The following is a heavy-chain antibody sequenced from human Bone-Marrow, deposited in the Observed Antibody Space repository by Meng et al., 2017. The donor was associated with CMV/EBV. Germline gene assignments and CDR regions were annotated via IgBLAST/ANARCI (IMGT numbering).Heavy chain of an antibody. D-gene: IGHD3-22*01. V-gene: IGHV3-21*01. Sequence: GGSLRLSCAASGFTFSSYSMNWVRQAPGKGLEWVSSISSSSSHIYYADSVKGRFTISRDNAKNSLYLQMNSLRAEDTAVYYCARDRSPYYYDSSGYLDYYYYGMDVWGQGTTVTVSS. CDR1: GFTFSSYS. CDR3: ARDRSPYYYDSSGYLDYYYYGMDV. J-gene: IGHJ6*02. CDR2: ISSSSSHI.